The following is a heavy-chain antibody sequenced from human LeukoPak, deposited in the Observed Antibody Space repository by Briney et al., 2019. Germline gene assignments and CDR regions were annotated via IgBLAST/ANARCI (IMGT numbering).Heavy chain of an antibody. CDR2: IIPIFGTA. Sequence: SVKVSCKASGGTFSSYAISWVRQAPGQGLEWMGGIIPIFGTANYAQKFQGRVTITADKSTSTAYMELSSLRSEDTAVYYCARDKGGRDILTGHNWFDPWGQGTLVTVSS. CDR1: GGTFSSYA. CDR3: ARDKGGRDILTGHNWFDP. J-gene: IGHJ5*02. D-gene: IGHD3-9*01. V-gene: IGHV1-69*06.